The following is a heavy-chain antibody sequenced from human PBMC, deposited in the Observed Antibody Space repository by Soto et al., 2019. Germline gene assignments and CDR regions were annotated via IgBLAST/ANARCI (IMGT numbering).Heavy chain of an antibody. CDR3: ARGGSSSRYWFDP. D-gene: IGHD6-6*01. J-gene: IGHJ5*02. V-gene: IGHV4-39*01. CDR1: GGSISSDNYY. Sequence: QLQLQESGPGLVKPSETLSLTCPVSGGSISSDNYYWGWIRQSPGKGLEWIGIINNSGSTYYNLSLMSRVAIAVDTPNNQFSLELGSVTAADTAGYSCARGGSSSRYWFDPWGQGTLVTVSS. CDR2: INNSGST.